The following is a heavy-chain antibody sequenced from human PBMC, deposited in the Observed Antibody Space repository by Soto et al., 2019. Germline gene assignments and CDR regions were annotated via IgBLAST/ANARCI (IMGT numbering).Heavy chain of an antibody. CDR3: ARERMAYSSGWYSYFDY. CDR2: IIPIFGTA. Sequence: QVQLVQSGAEVKKPGSSVKVSCKASGGTFSSYAISWVRQAPGQGLEWMGGIIPIFGTANYAQKFQGRVTITADESTSTAYMELSSLRSEDTAVYYCARERMAYSSGWYSYFDYWGQGTLFTVSS. D-gene: IGHD6-19*01. J-gene: IGHJ4*02. CDR1: GGTFSSYA. V-gene: IGHV1-69*01.